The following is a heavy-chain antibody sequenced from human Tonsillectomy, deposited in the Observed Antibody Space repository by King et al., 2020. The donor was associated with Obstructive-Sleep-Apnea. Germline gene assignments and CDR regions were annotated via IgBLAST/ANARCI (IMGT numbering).Heavy chain of an antibody. CDR2: ISGSGGST. V-gene: IGHV3-23*04. CDR3: AKTNTHYCILTNCYAWDYGMDV. D-gene: IGHD2-2*01. CDR1: GFTFSNYA. J-gene: IGHJ6*02. Sequence: VQLVESGGGLVQPGGSLRLSCAASGFTFSNYAMSWVRQAPGKGLEWVSDISGSGGSTYYADSVKGRFTISRDNFKNTLYLQMNSLRAEDTAVYYCAKTNTHYCILTNCYAWDYGMDVWGQGTTVTVSS.